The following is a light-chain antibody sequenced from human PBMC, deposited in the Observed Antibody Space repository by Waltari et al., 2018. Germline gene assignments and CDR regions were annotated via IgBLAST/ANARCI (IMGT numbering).Light chain of an antibody. Sequence: SSELTQDPAVSVALGQTVRITCQGDSLRRYYASWYQQRPGQAPDLVLYVQDNRPSGIPDRFSGSTSGDTASLTITGAQAEDEADYYCHSRDTISTRVFGGGTRLTV. CDR1: SLRRYY. J-gene: IGLJ3*02. CDR3: HSRDTISTRV. CDR2: VQD. V-gene: IGLV3-19*01.